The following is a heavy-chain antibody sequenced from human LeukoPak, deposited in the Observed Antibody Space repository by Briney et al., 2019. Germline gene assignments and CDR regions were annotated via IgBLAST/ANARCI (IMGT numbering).Heavy chain of an antibody. D-gene: IGHD1-20*01. CDR2: INPNSGGT. J-gene: IGHJ4*02. CDR1: GYTFTAYY. CDR3: ARGYNWNYFDY. Sequence: ASVKVPCKASGYTFTAYYIHWVRQAPGQGLEWMGWINPNSGGTDYAQRFQGRVTMTGDTSISTAYMDLSRLRSDDTAVYYCARGYNWNYFDYWGQGTLVTVSS. V-gene: IGHV1-2*02.